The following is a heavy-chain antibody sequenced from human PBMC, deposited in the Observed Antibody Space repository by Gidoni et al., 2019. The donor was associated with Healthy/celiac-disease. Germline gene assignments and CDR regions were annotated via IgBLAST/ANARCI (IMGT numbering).Heavy chain of an antibody. D-gene: IGHD6-19*01. CDR2: MNTNSGNT. CDR3: ARGSGSSGWYNY. Sequence: QVQLVQSGAEVKKPGASVKVSCKASGYTFTSYDINWVRQATGQGLEWMGWMNTNSGNTGYAQKFHRKVNMTRNTSTSTAYMELSSLRSEYTAVYYCARGSGSSGWYNYWGQGTLVTVSS. J-gene: IGHJ4*02. CDR1: GYTFTSYD. V-gene: IGHV1-8*01.